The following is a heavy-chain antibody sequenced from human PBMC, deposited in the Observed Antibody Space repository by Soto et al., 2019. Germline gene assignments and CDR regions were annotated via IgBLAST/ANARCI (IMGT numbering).Heavy chain of an antibody. J-gene: IGHJ6*02. CDR2: IIPIFGTA. V-gene: IGHV1-69*13. CDR1: GGTFSSYA. Sequence: SVKVSCTASGGTFSSYAISWVRQAPGQGLEWMGGIIPIFGTANYAQKFQGRVTITADESTSTAYMELSSLRSEDTAVYYCARRSRASDYYYYGMDVWGQGTTVTVSS. CDR3: ARRSRASDYYYYGMDV.